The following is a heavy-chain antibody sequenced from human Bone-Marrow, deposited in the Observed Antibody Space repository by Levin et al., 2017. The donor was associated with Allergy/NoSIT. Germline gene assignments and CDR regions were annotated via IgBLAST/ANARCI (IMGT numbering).Heavy chain of an antibody. V-gene: IGHV3-23*01. CDR1: GFTFSSYV. D-gene: IGHD3-9*01. J-gene: IGHJ4*02. Sequence: LSLTCAASGFTFSSYVMNWVRRAPGKGLEWVSLISGSGGSTYYADSVKGRFTISRDNSKNTLFLQMSSLRAEDTAVYYCATDPSDYDILTGYSLFDYWGQGTLVTVSS. CDR3: ATDPSDYDILTGYSLFDY. CDR2: ISGSGGST.